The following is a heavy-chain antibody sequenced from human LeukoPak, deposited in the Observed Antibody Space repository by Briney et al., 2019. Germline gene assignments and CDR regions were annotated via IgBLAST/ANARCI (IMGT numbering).Heavy chain of an antibody. Sequence: PSETLSLTCTVSGGSISSGSYYWSWIRQPAGKGLEWIGRIYTSGSTNYNPSLKSRVTMSVDTSKNQFSLKLASLTAADAALYYCAGRGSSSGTFDVWGPGTFVTVSS. V-gene: IGHV4-61*02. D-gene: IGHD2-2*01. CDR2: IYTSGST. J-gene: IGHJ3*01. CDR3: AGRGSSSGTFDV. CDR1: GGSISSGSYY.